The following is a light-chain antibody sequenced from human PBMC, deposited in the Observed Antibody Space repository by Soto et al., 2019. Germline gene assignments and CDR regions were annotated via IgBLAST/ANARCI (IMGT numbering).Light chain of an antibody. CDR2: EVN. J-gene: IGLJ1*01. CDR1: SSDVGDYNY. Sequence: QSALIQPASVSGSPGQSITISCTGTSSDVGDYNYVSWYQQHPDRVPKLIIFEVNNRPSGVSNRFSGSKSGITASLTISELQAEDEADYYCSSYTNTRTYVFGTGTKVTVL. V-gene: IGLV2-14*01. CDR3: SSYTNTRTYV.